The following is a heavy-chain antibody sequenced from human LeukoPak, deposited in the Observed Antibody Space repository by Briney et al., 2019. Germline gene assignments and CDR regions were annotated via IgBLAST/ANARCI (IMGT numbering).Heavy chain of an antibody. CDR3: ARGYCTNGVCYFDY. J-gene: IGHJ4*02. V-gene: IGHV3-23*01. CDR2: ISGSGGST. Sequence: GGSLRLSCAASGFTVSSYAMSLVRQAAGKGLEWVSAISGSGGSTYYADSVKGRFTISRDNSKNTLYLQMNSLRAEDTAVYYCARGYCTNGVCYFDYWGQGTLVTVSS. D-gene: IGHD2-8*01. CDR1: GFTVSSYA.